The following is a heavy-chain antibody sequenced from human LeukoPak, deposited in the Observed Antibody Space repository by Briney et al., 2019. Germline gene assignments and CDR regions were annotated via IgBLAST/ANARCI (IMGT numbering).Heavy chain of an antibody. CDR2: IYHSGST. CDR3: ARAPNCGGDCYSFDY. V-gene: IGHV4-38-2*01. J-gene: IGHJ4*02. Sequence: KPSETLSLTCAVSGYSISSGYYWGWIRQPPGKGLEWIGSIYHSGSTYYNPSPKSRVTISVDTSKNQFSLKLSSVTAADTAVYYCARAPNCGGDCYSFDYWGQGTLVTVSS. CDR1: GYSISSGYY. D-gene: IGHD2-21*01.